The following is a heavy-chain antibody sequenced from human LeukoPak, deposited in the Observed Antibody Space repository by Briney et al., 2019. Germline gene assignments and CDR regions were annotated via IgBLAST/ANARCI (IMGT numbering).Heavy chain of an antibody. CDR1: GGSISSGGYS. D-gene: IGHD5-18*01. CDR3: ARVEFGGTGGYSYGSYYFDY. J-gene: IGHJ4*02. CDR2: IYYSGST. V-gene: IGHV4-30-4*07. Sequence: PSETLSLTCAVSGGSISSGGYSWSWIRQPPGKGLEWIGYIYYSGSTYYNPSLKSRVTISLDTSRNQFSLKLNSVTAADTTVYYCARVEFGGTGGYSYGSYYFDYWGQGTLVTVSS.